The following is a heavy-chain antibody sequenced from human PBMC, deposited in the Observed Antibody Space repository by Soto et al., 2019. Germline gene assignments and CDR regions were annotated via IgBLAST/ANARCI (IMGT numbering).Heavy chain of an antibody. CDR1: GFTFSSYS. CDR3: ARDQPGYSYGYGLGY. J-gene: IGHJ4*02. CDR2: ISSSSSYI. D-gene: IGHD5-18*01. V-gene: IGHV3-21*01. Sequence: EVQLVESGGGLVKPGGSLRLSCAASGFTFSSYSMNWVRQAPGKGLEWVSSISSSSSYIYYADSVKGRFTISRDNAKNSLYLQMNGLRAVDTAVYYCARDQPGYSYGYGLGYWGQGTLVTVSS.